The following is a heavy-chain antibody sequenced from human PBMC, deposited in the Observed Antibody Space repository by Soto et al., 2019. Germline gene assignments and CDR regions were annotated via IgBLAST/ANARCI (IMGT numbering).Heavy chain of an antibody. Sequence: QVQLVQSGAEVRKPGSSVKVSCKTSGGTFSSYAISWVRQAPGQGLEWMGGIIPVFGTTSYAQKFQGRVTIIADKSTSTPYMELSSLRYEDTAVYYCARGGTWIHLKKYYGMDLWGQGTTVTVSS. V-gene: IGHV1-69*06. CDR1: GGTFSSYA. D-gene: IGHD5-18*01. CDR2: IIPVFGTT. J-gene: IGHJ6*02. CDR3: ARGGTWIHLKKYYGMDL.